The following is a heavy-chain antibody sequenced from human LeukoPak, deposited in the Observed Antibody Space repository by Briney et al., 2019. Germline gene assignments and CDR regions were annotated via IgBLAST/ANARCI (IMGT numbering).Heavy chain of an antibody. CDR1: GFTFSSYA. V-gene: IGHV3-23*01. D-gene: IGHD2-2*01. Sequence: GGSLRLSCAASGFTFSSYAINWVRQAPGKGLEWVSAISGSGGSIYYADSVKGRFTISRDNSKNTVYLEMNSLRAEDTAVYYCAKDDLSVPTTMRLDYWGHGTLVTVSS. J-gene: IGHJ4*01. CDR3: AKDDLSVPTTMRLDY. CDR2: ISGSGGSI.